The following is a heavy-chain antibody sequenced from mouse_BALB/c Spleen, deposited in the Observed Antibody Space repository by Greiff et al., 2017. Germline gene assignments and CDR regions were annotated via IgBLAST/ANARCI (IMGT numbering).Heavy chain of an antibody. D-gene: IGHD1-1*01. CDR3: ARGGLRSAWFAY. Sequence: VHLVESGPGLVQPSQSLSITCTVSGFSLTSYGVHWVRQSPGKGLEWLGVIWSGGSTDYNAAFISRLSISKDNSKSQVFFKMNSLQANDTAIYYCARGGLRSAWFAYWGQGTLVTVSA. CDR2: IWSGGST. J-gene: IGHJ3*01. V-gene: IGHV2-2*02. CDR1: GFSLTSYG.